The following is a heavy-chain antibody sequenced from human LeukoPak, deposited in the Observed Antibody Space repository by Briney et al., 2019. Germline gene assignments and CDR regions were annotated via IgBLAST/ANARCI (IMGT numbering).Heavy chain of an antibody. Sequence: SETLSLTCAVSGGSISSYYWSWIRQPPGKGLEWLASVYYIGTKYYNPSLNSRVTISLDTSKNQFSLKLTSVTAADTAVYYCATTRGYQLLHFDYWGQGAQVTVSS. CDR1: GGSISSYY. CDR3: ATTRGYQLLHFDY. D-gene: IGHD2-2*01. CDR2: VYYIGTK. J-gene: IGHJ4*02. V-gene: IGHV4-59*04.